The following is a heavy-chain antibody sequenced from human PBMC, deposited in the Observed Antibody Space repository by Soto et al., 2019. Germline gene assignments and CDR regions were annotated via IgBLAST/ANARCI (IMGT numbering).Heavy chain of an antibody. V-gene: IGHV3-30*18. D-gene: IGHD2-21*01. Sequence: VQLVESGGGVVLPGRSVRLSCEVSGFTFSDFGLDWVRQAPGKGLEWVAIISHDGSKRFYADSVKGRFTISRDNSKNTLFLQMNSLRTEDTAVYYCAKESGGERYAAYFDLWGQGTLVTVSA. CDR1: GFTFSDFG. CDR3: AKESGGERYAAYFDL. CDR2: ISHDGSKR. J-gene: IGHJ4*02.